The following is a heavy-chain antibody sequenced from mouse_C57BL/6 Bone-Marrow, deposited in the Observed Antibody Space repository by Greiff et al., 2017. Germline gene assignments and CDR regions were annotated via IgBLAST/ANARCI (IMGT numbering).Heavy chain of an antibody. D-gene: IGHD1-1*01. CDR3: TYTTVAHWYFDV. CDR2: IDPSDSYT. CDR1: GYTFTSYW. V-gene: IGHV1-50*01. J-gene: IGHJ1*03. Sequence: VQLQQPGAELVKPGASVKLSCKASGYTFTSYWLQWVQQRPGQGLEWIGEIDPSDSYTNYNQKFKGKATLTVDTSSSTAYMQLSSLTSEDSAVYYCTYTTVAHWYFDVWGTGTTVTVSS.